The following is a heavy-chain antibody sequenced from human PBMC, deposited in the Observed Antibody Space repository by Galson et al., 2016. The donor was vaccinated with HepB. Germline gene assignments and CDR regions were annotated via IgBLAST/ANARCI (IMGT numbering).Heavy chain of an antibody. D-gene: IGHD5-12*01. Sequence: QSGAEVKKPGESLKISCKGSGYNFSTYWIVWVRQMPGKGLEWMGIIFPGDSDTRYSPSFQGQVTISADKSITTAYLRWSSLKASDTAIYYCARRARHDWYFALWGRGTLVTVSS. J-gene: IGHJ2*01. V-gene: IGHV5-51*01. CDR3: ARRARHDWYFAL. CDR2: IFPGDSDT. CDR1: GYNFSTYW.